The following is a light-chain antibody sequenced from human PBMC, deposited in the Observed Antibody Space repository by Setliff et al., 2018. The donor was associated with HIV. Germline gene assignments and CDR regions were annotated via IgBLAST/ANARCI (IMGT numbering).Light chain of an antibody. CDR3: SSYTSSSTRV. Sequence: QSVLTQPASVSGSPGQSITISCTGTWSDVGGYNYVSWYQQHPGKAPKLMIYEVSDRPSGVSNSFSGSKSGNTASLTISGLQAEDEADYFCSSYTSSSTRVFGTGTKVTVL. CDR2: EVS. CDR1: WSDVGGYNY. J-gene: IGLJ1*01. V-gene: IGLV2-14*01.